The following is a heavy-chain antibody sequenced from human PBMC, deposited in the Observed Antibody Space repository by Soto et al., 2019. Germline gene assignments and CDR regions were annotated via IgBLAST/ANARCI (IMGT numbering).Heavy chain of an antibody. CDR2: ISRSSGNI. J-gene: IGHJ5*02. CDR1: GFTFNSYS. D-gene: IGHD3-22*01. CDR3: ARDRMRITMIADGYNWFDP. Sequence: PGGSLRLSCAASGFTFNSYSMNWVRQAPGKGLEWVSYISRSSGNIYYADSVKGRFTISRDNAKNSLYLQMSSLRDEDTAVYYCARDRMRITMIADGYNWFDPWGQGTLVTVSS. V-gene: IGHV3-48*02.